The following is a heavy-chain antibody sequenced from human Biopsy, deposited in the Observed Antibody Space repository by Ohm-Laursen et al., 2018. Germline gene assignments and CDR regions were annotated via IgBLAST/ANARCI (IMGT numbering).Heavy chain of an antibody. V-gene: IGHV1-69*13. J-gene: IGHJ6*02. D-gene: IGHD3-22*01. CDR1: GGTLSKYA. Sequence: SVKVSCKTFGGTLSKYAMSWVRQAPGQGLEWLGGIIATPGTTNSAQRFQGRLSITADESATSVYMELSSLTSEDSAVYYCARTGTYYHDSSLYYFYGLDLWGQGTTVTVFS. CDR2: IIATPGTT. CDR3: ARTGTYYHDSSLYYFYGLDL.